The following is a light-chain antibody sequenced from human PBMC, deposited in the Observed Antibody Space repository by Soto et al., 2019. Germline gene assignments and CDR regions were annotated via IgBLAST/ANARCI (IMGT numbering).Light chain of an antibody. Sequence: EIVLTQSPGTLSLSPGARATLSCRASQSVSSSYLAWYQQKHGQAPRLLISGASRRATGIPDRFSGGGSGTDLTITISRLEPEDGELYYCQQHDILPITFGQGTRLEIK. CDR1: QSVSSSY. J-gene: IGKJ5*01. CDR2: GAS. V-gene: IGKV3-20*01. CDR3: QQHDILPIT.